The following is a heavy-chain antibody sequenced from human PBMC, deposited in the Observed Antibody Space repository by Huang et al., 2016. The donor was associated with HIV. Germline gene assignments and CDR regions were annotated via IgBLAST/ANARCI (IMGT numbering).Heavy chain of an antibody. Sequence: QVQLRQWGAGLVKPSETLSLTCAVYGGSFCGYYWTWIRQSPGKGLEWIGEINHIGKTNYHPSLKSRVTISKDTAKNQFSLQLASVSAADTGVYFCAREKAADSAWYGVYYFDYWGEGALVTVTS. CDR2: INHIGKT. J-gene: IGHJ4*02. CDR3: AREKAADSAWYGVYYFDY. D-gene: IGHD6-19*01. V-gene: IGHV4-34*01. CDR1: GGSFCGYY.